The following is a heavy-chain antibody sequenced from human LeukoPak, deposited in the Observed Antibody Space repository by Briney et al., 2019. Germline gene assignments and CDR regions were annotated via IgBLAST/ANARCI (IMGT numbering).Heavy chain of an antibody. Sequence: PGRSLRLSCAASGFTFSSYAMHWVRQGPGNGLEGVAVISYDGSNKYYADSVKGRFTISRDNSKNTLYLQMNSLRAEDTAVYYCARDRKITMVRGVIITYYYYGMDVWGQGTTVTVSS. D-gene: IGHD3-10*01. V-gene: IGHV3-30*04. CDR2: ISYDGSNK. J-gene: IGHJ6*02. CDR3: ARDRKITMVRGVIITYYYYGMDV. CDR1: GFTFSSYA.